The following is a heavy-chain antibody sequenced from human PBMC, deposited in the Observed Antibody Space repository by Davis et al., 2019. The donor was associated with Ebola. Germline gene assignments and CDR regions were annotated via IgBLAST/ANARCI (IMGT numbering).Heavy chain of an antibody. Sequence: ASVKVSCKASGGTFSSYAISWVRQAPGQGLEWMGWISAYNGNTNYAQKLQGRVTITRTTSISTAYMELSSLRSEDTAVYYCARGHHSSGWQGSLDYWGQGTLVTVSS. J-gene: IGHJ4*02. CDR3: ARGHHSSGWQGSLDY. CDR2: ISAYNGNT. CDR1: GGTFSSYA. V-gene: IGHV1-8*02. D-gene: IGHD6-19*01.